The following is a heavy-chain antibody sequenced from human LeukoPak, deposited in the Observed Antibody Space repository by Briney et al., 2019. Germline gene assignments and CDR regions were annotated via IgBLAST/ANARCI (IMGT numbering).Heavy chain of an antibody. CDR3: AHLDYGDYMVDY. Sequence: SETLSLTCTVSGGSISSYYWSWIRQPPGKGLEWIGYIYYSGSTNYNPSLKSRVTISVDTSKNQFSLKLSSVTAADTAVYYCAHLDYGDYMVDYWGQGTLVTVSS. V-gene: IGHV4-59*12. J-gene: IGHJ4*02. CDR2: IYYSGST. D-gene: IGHD4-17*01. CDR1: GGSISSYY.